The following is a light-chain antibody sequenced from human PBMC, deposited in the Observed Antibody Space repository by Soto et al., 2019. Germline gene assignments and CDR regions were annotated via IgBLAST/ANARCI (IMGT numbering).Light chain of an antibody. J-gene: IGKJ4*01. CDR3: LKDYNYPLT. CDR1: QGIRND. CDR2: AAS. V-gene: IGKV1-6*01. Sequence: AIQMTQSPSSLSSSLGDSVTITCRASQGIRNDLGWYQQKTGKAPKLLIYAASSLQSGVPSRLSGSGSGTDLNLTISRLQPEDFATYYCLKDYNYPLTCGGGTKVDIK.